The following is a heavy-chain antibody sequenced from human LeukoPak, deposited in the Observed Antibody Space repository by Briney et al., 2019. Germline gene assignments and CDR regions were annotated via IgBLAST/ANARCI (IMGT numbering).Heavy chain of an antibody. CDR1: GFTFSSYE. V-gene: IGHV3-48*03. D-gene: IGHD2-2*01. CDR2: ISSSGSTI. Sequence: GGSLRLSCAGSGFTFSSYEMNWVRLAPGKGLEWVSHISSSGSTIYYADSVKGRFTISRDNAKNSLYLQMNSLRAEDTAVYYCARPNPLGYCSSTSCYEYYFDYWGQGTLLTVSS. J-gene: IGHJ4*02. CDR3: ARPNPLGYCSSTSCYEYYFDY.